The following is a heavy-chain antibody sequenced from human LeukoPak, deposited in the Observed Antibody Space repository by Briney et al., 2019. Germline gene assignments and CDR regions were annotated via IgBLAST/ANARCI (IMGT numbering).Heavy chain of an antibody. Sequence: GGPLRLSCAASGFTFSGSAMHWVRQASGKGLEWVGRIRSKANSYATAYAASVKGRFTISRDDSKNTAYPQMNSLRAEDTAVYYWAKVGHIVVVTATRPYFDYWGQGTLVTVSS. J-gene: IGHJ4*02. CDR2: IRSKANSYAT. V-gene: IGHV3-73*01. CDR3: AKVGHIVVVTATRPYFDY. D-gene: IGHD2-21*02. CDR1: GFTFSGSA.